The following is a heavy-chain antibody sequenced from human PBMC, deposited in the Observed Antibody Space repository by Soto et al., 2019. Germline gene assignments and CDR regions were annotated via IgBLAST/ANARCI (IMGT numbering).Heavy chain of an antibody. V-gene: IGHV3-30*18. Sequence: GGSLRLSCAASGFTFSSYGMHWVRQAPGKGLEWVAVISYDGSNKYYADSVKGRFTISRDNSKNTLYLQMNSLRAEDTAVYYCAKDWSHYYYYGMDVWGQGTTVTGSS. CDR3: AKDWSHYYYYGMDV. J-gene: IGHJ6*02. CDR2: ISYDGSNK. CDR1: GFTFSSYG.